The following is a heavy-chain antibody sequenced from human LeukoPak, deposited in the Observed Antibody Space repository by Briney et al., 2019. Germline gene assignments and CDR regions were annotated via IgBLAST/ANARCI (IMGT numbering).Heavy chain of an antibody. J-gene: IGHJ6*04. Sequence: PGGSLRLSCAASGFTFSSYGMLWVRQAPGKGLEWVAVISYDGSNKYYADSVKGRFTISRDNSKNTLYLQMNSLRAEDTAVYYCAELGITMIGGVWGKGTTVTISS. CDR1: GFTFSSYG. D-gene: IGHD3-10*02. V-gene: IGHV3-30*18. CDR3: AELGITMIGGV. CDR2: ISYDGSNK.